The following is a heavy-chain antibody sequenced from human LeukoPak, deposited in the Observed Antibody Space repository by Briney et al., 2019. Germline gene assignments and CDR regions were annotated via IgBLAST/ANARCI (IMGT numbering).Heavy chain of an antibody. Sequence: ASVKVSCKASGYTFTSYGISWVRQAPGQGLEWMGWISAYNGNTNYAQKLQGRVTMTTDTSTSTAYMELRSLRSDDTAVYYCARTTYYDILTGYYPSDFQHWGQGTLVTVSS. V-gene: IGHV1-18*01. J-gene: IGHJ1*01. CDR3: ARTTYYDILTGYYPSDFQH. CDR2: ISAYNGNT. CDR1: GYTFTSYG. D-gene: IGHD3-9*01.